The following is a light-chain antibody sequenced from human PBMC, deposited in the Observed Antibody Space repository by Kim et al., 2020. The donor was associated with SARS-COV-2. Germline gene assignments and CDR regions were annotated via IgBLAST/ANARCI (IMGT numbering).Light chain of an antibody. CDR3: QESGTYYRT. CDR1: ESISIW. J-gene: IGKJ2*01. Sequence: DVRLTQSPSALSASVGDTVTITCRASESISIWLAWYQQKPGKAPKLLIYKASNLESGVPSRFSGSGSGTEFTLTISILQPDDLATYYCQESGTYYRTFGQGTKLEI. CDR2: KAS. V-gene: IGKV1-5*03.